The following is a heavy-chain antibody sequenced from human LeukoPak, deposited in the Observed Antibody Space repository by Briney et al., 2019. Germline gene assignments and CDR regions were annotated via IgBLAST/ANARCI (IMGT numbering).Heavy chain of an antibody. J-gene: IGHJ4*02. CDR1: GGSISSRSYY. CDR3: ARHRDSSGWYDFDY. V-gene: IGHV4-39*01. Sequence: SETLSLTCTVSGGSISSRSYYWGWIRQPPGKGLEWIGSIYYSGSTYYNPSLKSRVSISVDTSKDQFSLKLSSVTAADTAVYYCARHRDSSGWYDFDYWGQGTLVTVSS. CDR2: IYYSGST. D-gene: IGHD6-19*01.